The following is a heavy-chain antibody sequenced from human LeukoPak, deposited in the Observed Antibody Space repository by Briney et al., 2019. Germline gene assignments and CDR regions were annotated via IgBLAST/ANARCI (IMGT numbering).Heavy chain of an antibody. CDR2: IYPGDSDT. CDR1: GYTFSSYW. Sequence: GESLKISCKGSGYTFSSYWIGWVRQMPGKGLEWMGIIYPGDSDTRHSPSLQGQVTISADTSIGTAYLQWSSLKASDTAIYYCARQNDFRLDYWGQGTLVTVSS. D-gene: IGHD3-3*01. J-gene: IGHJ4*02. V-gene: IGHV5-51*01. CDR3: ARQNDFRLDY.